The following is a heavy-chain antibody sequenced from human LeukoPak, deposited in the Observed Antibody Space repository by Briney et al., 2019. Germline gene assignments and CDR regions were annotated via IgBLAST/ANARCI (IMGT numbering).Heavy chain of an antibody. D-gene: IGHD2-15*01. CDR2: IIPSFGTA. V-gene: IGHV1-69*13. Sequence: GASVKVSCKASGATFSNYAINWMRQAPGQGPEWMGGIIPSFGTANYAQKFEGRVNITADESTNIAYMELRSLRSEDAAVYYCAKGGYCSGGTCYIRGFDPWGQGTLVTVSS. CDR3: AKGGYCSGGTCYIRGFDP. J-gene: IGHJ5*02. CDR1: GATFSNYA.